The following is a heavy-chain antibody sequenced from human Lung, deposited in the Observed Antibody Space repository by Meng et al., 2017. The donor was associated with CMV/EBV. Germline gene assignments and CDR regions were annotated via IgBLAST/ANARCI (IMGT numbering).Heavy chain of an antibody. Sequence: GGSXSLXXAASGFTFSSYSMNWVRQAPGKGLEWVSSISSSSSYIYYADSVKGRFTISRDNAKNSLYLQMNSLRAEDTAVYYCARDAEQLVRGGGMDVWGQGTXVTVSS. CDR3: ARDAEQLVRGGGMDV. CDR2: ISSSSSYI. D-gene: IGHD6-6*01. V-gene: IGHV3-21*01. J-gene: IGHJ6*02. CDR1: GFTFSSYS.